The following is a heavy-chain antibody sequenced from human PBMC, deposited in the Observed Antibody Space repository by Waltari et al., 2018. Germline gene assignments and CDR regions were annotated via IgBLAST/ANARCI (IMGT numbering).Heavy chain of an antibody. J-gene: IGHJ3*02. D-gene: IGHD1-1*01. CDR1: GYTFTSYA. V-gene: IGHV1-3*01. CDR2: INAGNGNT. Sequence: QVQLVQSGAEVKKPGASVKVSCKASGYTFTSYAMHWVRQAPGQRLEWMGWINAGNGNTKYSQKFQGRVTITRDTSASTAYMELSSLRSEDTAVYYCARDGTRSVAFDIWGQGTMVTVFS. CDR3: ARDGTRSVAFDI.